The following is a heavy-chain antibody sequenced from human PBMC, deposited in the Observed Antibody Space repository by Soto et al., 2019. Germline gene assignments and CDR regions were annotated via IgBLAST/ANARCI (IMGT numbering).Heavy chain of an antibody. J-gene: IGHJ4*02. CDR2: INHSGST. CDR1: GGSFSGYY. V-gene: IGHV4-34*01. CDR3: AKAREIAAAGEYFDY. D-gene: IGHD6-13*01. Sequence: PSETLSLTCAVYGGSFSGYYWSWIRQPPGKGLEWIGEINHSGSTNYNPSLKSRVTISVDTSKNQFSLKLSSVTAADTAVYYCAKAREIAAAGEYFDYWGQGTLVTVSS.